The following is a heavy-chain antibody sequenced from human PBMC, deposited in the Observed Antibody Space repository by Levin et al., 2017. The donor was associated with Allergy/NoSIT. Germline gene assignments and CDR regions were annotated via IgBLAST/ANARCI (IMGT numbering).Heavy chain of an antibody. CDR1: GFTFSSYG. Sequence: GGSLRLSCAASGFTFSSYGMHWVRQAPGKGLEWVAVIWYDGSNKYYADSVKGRFTISRDNSKNTLYLQMNSLRAEDTAVYYCARDQGGSQYFDYWGQGTLVTVSS. V-gene: IGHV3-33*01. J-gene: IGHJ4*02. D-gene: IGHD3-16*01. CDR3: ARDQGGSQYFDY. CDR2: IWYDGSNK.